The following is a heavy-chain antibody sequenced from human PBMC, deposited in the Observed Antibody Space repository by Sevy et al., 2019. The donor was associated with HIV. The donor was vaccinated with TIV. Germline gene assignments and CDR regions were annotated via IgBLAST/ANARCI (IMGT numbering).Heavy chain of an antibody. D-gene: IGHD3-10*01. CDR2: ISCDGSNK. J-gene: IGHJ4*02. Sequence: GGSLRLSCAASGFTFSSYAMHWVRQAPGKGLEWVAVISCDGSNKYYADSVKGRFTISRDNSKNTLYLQMNSLRAEDTAVYYSAREEVLLWFVELPPWYLDYWGQGTLVTVSS. CDR3: AREEVLLWFVELPPWYLDY. V-gene: IGHV3-30-3*01. CDR1: GFTFSSYA.